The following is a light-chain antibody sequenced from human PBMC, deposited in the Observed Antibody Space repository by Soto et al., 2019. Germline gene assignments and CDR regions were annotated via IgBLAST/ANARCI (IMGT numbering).Light chain of an antibody. V-gene: IGLV2-8*01. CDR1: SSDVGTHGY. CDR3: MCYAGGNNWV. J-gene: IGLJ3*02. CDR2: DVT. Sequence: QSALTQPPSASGSPGQSVTISCTGTSSDVGTHGYVSWYQQHAGKAPKLMIYDVTKRPSGVPDRFSGSKSANTASLTVSGLQDEDEAAYYCMCYAGGNNWVFGGGTKLTVL.